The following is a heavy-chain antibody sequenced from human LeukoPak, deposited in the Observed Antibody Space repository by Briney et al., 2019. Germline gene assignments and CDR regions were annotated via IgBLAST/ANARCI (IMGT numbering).Heavy chain of an antibody. D-gene: IGHD6-13*01. CDR2: ISGGSGYI. CDR3: VGGPIAAAGEDY. CDR1: GFTFSSYS. Sequence: GSLRLSCAASGFTFSSYSMNWVRQAPGKGLEWVSSISGGSGYIYYEDSVKGRFTISRDNPRNSLYLQINRLRAQDTALYYYVGGPIAAAGEDYWGQGILVTVSS. J-gene: IGHJ4*02. V-gene: IGHV3-21*01.